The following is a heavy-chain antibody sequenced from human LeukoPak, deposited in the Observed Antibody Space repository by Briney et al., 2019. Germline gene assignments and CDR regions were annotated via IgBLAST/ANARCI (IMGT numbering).Heavy chain of an antibody. V-gene: IGHV4-39*07. D-gene: IGHD4-17*01. Sequence: PSETLSLTCTVSGGSISSGSYYWGWIRQPPGKGLEWIGSIYYSGSTYYNPSLKSRVTVSVDTSKNQFSLNLNSVTAADTAVYYCARDWGDGYGDYPSFDYWGQGTLVTVSS. CDR3: ARDWGDGYGDYPSFDY. CDR2: IYYSGST. CDR1: GGSISSGSYY. J-gene: IGHJ4*02.